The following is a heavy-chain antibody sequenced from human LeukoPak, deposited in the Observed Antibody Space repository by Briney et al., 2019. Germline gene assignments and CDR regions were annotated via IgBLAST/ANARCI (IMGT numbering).Heavy chain of an antibody. CDR2: ISSSSSYI. D-gene: IGHD3-22*01. J-gene: IGHJ4*02. V-gene: IGHV3-21*01. CDR1: GFTFSSYS. Sequence: GGSLRLSCAASGFTFSSYSMNWVRQAPGKGLEWVSSISSSSSYIYYSDSVKGRFTISRDNAKNSLYLQMNSLRAEDTAVYYCARDRTYYYDSSGYSNGDYWGQGTLVTVSS. CDR3: ARDRTYYYDSSGYSNGDY.